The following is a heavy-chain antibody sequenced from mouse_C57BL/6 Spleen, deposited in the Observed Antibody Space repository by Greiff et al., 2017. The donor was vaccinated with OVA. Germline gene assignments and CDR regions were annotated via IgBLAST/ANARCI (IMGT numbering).Heavy chain of an antibody. CDR3: ERDEEENDYGNTNAMDY. CDR2: FYPGSGSI. D-gene: IGHD2-1*01. V-gene: IGHV1-62-2*01. J-gene: IGHJ4*01. Sequence: QVQLQQSGAELVKPGASVKLSCKASGYTFTEYTIHWVKQRSGQGLEWIGWFYPGSGSIKYNEKFKDKATLTADKSSSTVYMELSRLTSEDSAVYSGERDEEENDYGNTNAMDYWGQGTTVTVSS. CDR1: GYTFTEYT.